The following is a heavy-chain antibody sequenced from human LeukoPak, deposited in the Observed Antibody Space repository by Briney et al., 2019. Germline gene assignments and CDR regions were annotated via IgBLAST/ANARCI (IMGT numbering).Heavy chain of an antibody. CDR1: GGTFSSYA. CDR2: IIPIFGTA. CDR3: ASPGRDGKMGGRNAFDI. D-gene: IGHD5-24*01. V-gene: IGHV1-69*06. Sequence: GASVKVSCKASGGTFSSYAISWVRQAPGQGLEWMGGIIPIFGTANYAQKFQGRVTITADKSTSTAYMELGVLRSEDTAIDYGASPGRDGKMGGRNAFDIWGQGTMVTVSS. J-gene: IGHJ3*02.